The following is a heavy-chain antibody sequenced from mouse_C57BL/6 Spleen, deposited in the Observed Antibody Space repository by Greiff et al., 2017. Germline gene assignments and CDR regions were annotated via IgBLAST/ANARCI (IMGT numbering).Heavy chain of an antibody. CDR2: IHPNSGST. CDR1: GYTFTSYW. D-gene: IGHD2-3*01. J-gene: IGHJ4*01. Sequence: QVQLQQPGAELVKPGASVKLSCKASGYTFTSYWMHWVKQRPGQGLEWIGMIHPNSGSTNYNEKFKSKATLPVDKSSSTAYMQLSSLTSEDSAVYYCARDGYYDRGYYAMDYWGQGTSVTVSS. CDR3: ARDGYYDRGYYAMDY. V-gene: IGHV1-64*01.